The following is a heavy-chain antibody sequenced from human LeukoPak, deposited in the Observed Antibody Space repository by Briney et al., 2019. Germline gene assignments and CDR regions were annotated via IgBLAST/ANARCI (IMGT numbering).Heavy chain of an antibody. CDR3: ARDPNPRGTGTFDY. J-gene: IGHJ4*02. V-gene: IGHV3-30*01. Sequence: GRSLRLSCAASGFTFSSYDMHWVRQAPGKGLEWVAVISYDGSNKYYADSVKGRFTISRDNSKNTLYLQMNSLRAEDTAVYYCARDPNPRGTGTFDYWGQGTLVTVSS. D-gene: IGHD1-1*01. CDR1: GFTFSSYD. CDR2: ISYDGSNK.